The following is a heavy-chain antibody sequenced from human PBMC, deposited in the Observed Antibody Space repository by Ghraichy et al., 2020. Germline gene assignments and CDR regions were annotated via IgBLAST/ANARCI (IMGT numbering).Heavy chain of an antibody. CDR3: ARLDGYGDYGDAFDI. V-gene: IGHV4-39*01. CDR1: GGSISSSSYY. J-gene: IGHJ3*02. CDR2: IYYSGST. D-gene: IGHD4-17*01. Sequence: SQTLSLTCTVSGGSISSSSYYWGWIRQPPGKGLEWIGSIYYSGSTYYNPSLKSRVTISVDTSKNQFSLKLSSVTAADTAVYYCARLDGYGDYGDAFDIWGQGTMVTVSS.